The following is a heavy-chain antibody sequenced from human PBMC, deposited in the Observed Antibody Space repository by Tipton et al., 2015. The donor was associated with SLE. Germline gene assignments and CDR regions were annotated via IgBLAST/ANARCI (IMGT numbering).Heavy chain of an antibody. J-gene: IGHJ4*02. D-gene: IGHD3-10*01. V-gene: IGHV4-34*12. CDR1: GDSLSGQY. CDR3: ARVGDYYNSGSRVFDH. Sequence: GLVKPSETLSLTCSVYGDSLSGQYWSWIRQPPGKGLEWIGEVFRGGSTNYSPSLESRVTITVDMSKNQFSLRLISVTAADTAVYYCARVGDYYNSGSRVFDHWGQGILVTVSS. CDR2: VFRGGST.